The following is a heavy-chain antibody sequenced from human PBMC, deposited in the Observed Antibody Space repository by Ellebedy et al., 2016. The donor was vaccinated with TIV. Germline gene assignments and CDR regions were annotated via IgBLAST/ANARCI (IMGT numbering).Heavy chain of an antibody. V-gene: IGHV6-1*01. J-gene: IGHJ4*02. CDR1: GDSVSSNSPT. CDR3: ARYNSGWKIFDY. D-gene: IGHD6-19*01. CDR2: TYYRSKWYY. Sequence: SQTLSLTCAISGDSVSSNSPTWNWIRQSPSRGLEWLGRTYYRSKWYYEYEVSVYSRITINPDTSKNQFSLQLNSVTPEDTAVYYCARYNSGWKIFDYWGQGTLVTVSS.